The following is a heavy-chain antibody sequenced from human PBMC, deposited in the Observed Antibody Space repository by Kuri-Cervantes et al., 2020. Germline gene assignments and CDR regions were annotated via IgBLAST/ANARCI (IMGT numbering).Heavy chain of an antibody. V-gene: IGHV4-34*01. CDR3: ASRSSGYDPLDY. D-gene: IGHD5-12*01. CDR1: GGSFSGYY. Sequence: SQTLSLTCAVYGGSFSGYYWSWVRQPPGKGLEWLGEINHSGSTNYNPSLKSRVTISVDTSKNQFSLKLNSVTAADTAVYYCASRSSGYDPLDYWGQGTLVTVSS. J-gene: IGHJ4*02. CDR2: INHSGST.